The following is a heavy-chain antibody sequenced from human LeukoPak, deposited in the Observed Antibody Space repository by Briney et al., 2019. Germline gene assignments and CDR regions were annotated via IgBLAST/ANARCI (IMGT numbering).Heavy chain of an antibody. J-gene: IGHJ4*02. CDR2: IRYDGGYK. CDR1: GFTFSSYG. Sequence: GGSLRLSCAASGFTFSSYGMHWDRQAPGKGLEGVAFIRYDGGYKHYADSVKGRFTISRDNAKNSLYLQMNSLRAEDTALYYCGGYYDFLPGFDYWGQGTLVTVSS. CDR3: GGYYDFLPGFDY. V-gene: IGHV3-30*02. D-gene: IGHD3-9*01.